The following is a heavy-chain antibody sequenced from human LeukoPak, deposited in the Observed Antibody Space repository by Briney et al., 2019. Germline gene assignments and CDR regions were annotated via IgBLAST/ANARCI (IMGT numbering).Heavy chain of an antibody. CDR3: ARGYCSGGSCYCFYYYYYMDV. J-gene: IGHJ6*03. V-gene: IGHV4-39*07. CDR2: IYYSGST. Sequence: SETLSLTCTVSGGSISSSSYYWGWIRQPPGKGGEWIGTIYYSGSTYYNPSLKSRVTISVGTSKNQFSRKLSSVTAADTAVYYCARGYCSGGSCYCFYYYYYMDVWGKGTTVTVSS. D-gene: IGHD2-15*01. CDR1: GGSISSSSYY.